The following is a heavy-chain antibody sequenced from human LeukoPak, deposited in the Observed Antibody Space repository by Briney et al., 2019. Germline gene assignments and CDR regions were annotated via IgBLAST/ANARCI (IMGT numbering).Heavy chain of an antibody. CDR3: ATDEGDV. CDR1: GYTLTELS. Sequence: ASVKVSCKVSGYTLTELSMHWVRQAPGKGLEWMGGFDPEDGETIYAQKFQGRVTMTGDTSTDTAYMELSSLRSEDTAVYYCATDEGDVWGQGTTVTVSS. J-gene: IGHJ6*02. V-gene: IGHV1-24*01. CDR2: FDPEDGET.